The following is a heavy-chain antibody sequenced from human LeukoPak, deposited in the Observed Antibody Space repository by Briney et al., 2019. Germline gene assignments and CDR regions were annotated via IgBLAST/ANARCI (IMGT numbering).Heavy chain of an antibody. V-gene: IGHV1-2*02. CDR1: GYTFTGYY. Sequence: ASVKVSCKASGYTFTGYYMHWVRQAPGQGLEWMGWINPNSGGTNYAQKFQGRVTMTRDTSSSTAYMELSRLSSDDTAVYYCARGRGDYLWGSYRSSWFDPWGQGTLVTVSS. D-gene: IGHD3-16*02. CDR3: ARGRGDYLWGSYRSSWFDP. J-gene: IGHJ5*02. CDR2: INPNSGGT.